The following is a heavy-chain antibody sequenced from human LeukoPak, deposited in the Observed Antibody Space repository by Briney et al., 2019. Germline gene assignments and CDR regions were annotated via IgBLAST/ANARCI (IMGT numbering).Heavy chain of an antibody. CDR1: GFSVSDNY. Sequence: PGGSLRLSCVASGFSVSDNYMSWVRQAPGKGLEWVAIIYTGGFTYYGDSVKGRFTISRDTSKNTLYLHMNNLRAEDTAVYYCARDHCSGGSCYSPTWGQGTLVTVSS. V-gene: IGHV3-53*01. J-gene: IGHJ4*02. CDR3: ARDHCSGGSCYSPT. CDR2: IYTGGFT. D-gene: IGHD2-15*01.